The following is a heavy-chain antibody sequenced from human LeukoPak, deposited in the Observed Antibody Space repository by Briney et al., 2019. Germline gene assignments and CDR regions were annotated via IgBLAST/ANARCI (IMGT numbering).Heavy chain of an antibody. D-gene: IGHD5-18*01. CDR1: GFTFSSYS. V-gene: IGHV3-21*01. Sequence: GGSLRLSCAASGFTFSSYSMNWVRQAPGKGLEWVSSISSSSSYIYYAESVKGRFTISRDNAKNSLYLQMNSLRAEDTAVYYCARARSSYGYGDAFDIWGQGTMVTVSS. CDR2: ISSSSSYI. CDR3: ARARSSYGYGDAFDI. J-gene: IGHJ3*02.